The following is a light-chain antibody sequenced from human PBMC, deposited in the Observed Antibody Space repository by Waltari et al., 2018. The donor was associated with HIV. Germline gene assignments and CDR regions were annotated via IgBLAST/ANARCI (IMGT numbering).Light chain of an antibody. V-gene: IGKV1-16*02. J-gene: IGKJ5*01. Sequence: DIQMTQSPSSLSASVGDRFTLTCRAIHDLSNYLALFPQKPGEAPKSLIYAASTLQSGVPSKFRGSGSETYFTLTINSLQSEDSATYYCQQYKGYPLTFGQGKRLEIK. CDR2: AAS. CDR3: QQYKGYPLT. CDR1: HDLSNY.